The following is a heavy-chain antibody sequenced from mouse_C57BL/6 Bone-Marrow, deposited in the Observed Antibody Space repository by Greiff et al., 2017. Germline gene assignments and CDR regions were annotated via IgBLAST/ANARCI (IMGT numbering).Heavy chain of an antibody. CDR2: IRNKANGYTT. CDR3: ARLGGRGAMDY. J-gene: IGHJ4*01. Sequence: EVKLVESGGGLVQPGGSLSLSCAASGFTFTDYYMSWVRQPPGKALEWLGFIRNKANGYTTEYSASVKGRFTISRDNSQSILYLQMNALRAEDSATYYCARLGGRGAMDYWGQGTSVTVSS. V-gene: IGHV7-3*01. CDR1: GFTFTDYY. D-gene: IGHD3-3*01.